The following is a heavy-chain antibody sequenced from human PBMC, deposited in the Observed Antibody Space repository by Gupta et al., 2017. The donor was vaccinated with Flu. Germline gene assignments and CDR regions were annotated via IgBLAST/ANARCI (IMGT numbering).Heavy chain of an antibody. V-gene: IGHV1-46*01. Sequence: QVQLVPSGTEVMRPWASVKISCKASGYTFTDYYLHCVRQAPGQGLEWMGMINPNSGGTIYAKNFQGRVTMTRDTSTTSVYMEVSSLTSEDTAVYYCEGEQLMLAGRTGSVDWGNRTLGTVSP. D-gene: IGHD6-19*01. CDR3: EGEQLMLAGRTGSVD. CDR2: INPNSGGT. J-gene: IGHJ4*03. CDR1: GYTFTDYY.